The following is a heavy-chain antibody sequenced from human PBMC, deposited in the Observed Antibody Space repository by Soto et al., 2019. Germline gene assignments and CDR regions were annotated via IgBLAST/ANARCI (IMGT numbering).Heavy chain of an antibody. Sequence: HPGGSLRLSCAASGFTFSRSWMHWVRQVPGKGPVWVARISNGGSDIMYADSVKGRFTISRDNAKNTLYLQMNNLSAEDTAMYYCARDQSVAGPTTVDLWGQGTLVTVSS. CDR3: ARDQSVAGPTTVDL. CDR1: GFTFSRSW. CDR2: ISNGGSDI. V-gene: IGHV3-74*03. J-gene: IGHJ4*01. D-gene: IGHD6-19*01.